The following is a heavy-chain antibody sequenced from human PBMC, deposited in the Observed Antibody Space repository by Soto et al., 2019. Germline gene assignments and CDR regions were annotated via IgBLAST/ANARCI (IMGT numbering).Heavy chain of an antibody. V-gene: IGHV3-15*01. CDR2: IKSKADGETK. D-gene: IGHD4-4*01. CDR3: CVIKRRDQYSTSGYWFDP. CDR1: GFTFSHAW. J-gene: IGHJ5*02. Sequence: GGSLRLSCAASGFTFSHAWISWVRQAPGKGLAWVGRIKSKADGETKDYGAPVRGRFTISRDDSQDILYLHMNSLRIEDTAVYHCCVIKRRDQYSTSGYWFDPWGPGTLVTVSS.